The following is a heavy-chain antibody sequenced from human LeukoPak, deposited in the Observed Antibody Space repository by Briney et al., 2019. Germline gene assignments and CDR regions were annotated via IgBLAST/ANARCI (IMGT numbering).Heavy chain of an antibody. CDR1: GFTFSSYW. Sequence: GGSLRLSCAASGFTFSSYWMSWVRQAPGKGLEWVANIKQDGSEKYYVDSVKGRFTISRDNAKNSLYLQMNSLRAEDTAVYYCARDLIFAVGSPGYWGQGALVTVSS. CDR3: ARDLIFAVGSPGY. D-gene: IGHD6-13*01. V-gene: IGHV3-7*01. J-gene: IGHJ4*02. CDR2: IKQDGSEK.